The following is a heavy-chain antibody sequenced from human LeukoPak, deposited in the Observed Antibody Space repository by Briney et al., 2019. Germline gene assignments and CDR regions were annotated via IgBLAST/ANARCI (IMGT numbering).Heavy chain of an antibody. Sequence: ASVKVSCKASGYTFTSYAMHWVRQAPGQRLEWMGWINAGNGNTKYSQKFQGRVTITRDTSASTAYMELSSLRSEDTAVYYCARDGGGRYYDSSGYYGYWGQGTLVTVSS. CDR2: INAGNGNT. V-gene: IGHV1-3*01. J-gene: IGHJ4*02. CDR1: GYTFTSYA. CDR3: ARDGGGRYYDSSGYYGY. D-gene: IGHD3-22*01.